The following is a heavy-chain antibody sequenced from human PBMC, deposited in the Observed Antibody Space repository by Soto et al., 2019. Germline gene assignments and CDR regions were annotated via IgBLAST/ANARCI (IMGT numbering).Heavy chain of an antibody. D-gene: IGHD6-19*01. CDR3: AGLKYSSGSKRYGMDD. CDR2: IDPSDSYT. CDR1: GYSFTSYW. J-gene: IGHJ6*02. Sequence: EVQLVQSGAEVKKPGESLRISCKGSGYSFTSYWISWVRQMPGKGLEWMGRIDPSDSYTNYSPSFQGHVPISADKSIHTAYLQWSSLKAPDTAMYYCAGLKYSSGSKRYGMDDWGQGTTVTVSS. V-gene: IGHV5-10-1*03.